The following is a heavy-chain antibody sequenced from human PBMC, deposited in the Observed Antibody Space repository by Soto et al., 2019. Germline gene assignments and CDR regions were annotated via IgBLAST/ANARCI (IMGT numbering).Heavy chain of an antibody. CDR2: IKSKTDGGTT. Sequence: GGSLRLSCAASGFTFSNAWMNWVRQAPGKGLEWVGRIKSKTDGGTTDYAAPVKGRFTISRDDSKNTLYLQMNSLKTEDTAVYYCTTVPRDPITMIVVVTRDYWGQGTLVTVSS. D-gene: IGHD3-22*01. V-gene: IGHV3-15*07. CDR1: GFTFSNAW. J-gene: IGHJ4*02. CDR3: TTVPRDPITMIVVVTRDY.